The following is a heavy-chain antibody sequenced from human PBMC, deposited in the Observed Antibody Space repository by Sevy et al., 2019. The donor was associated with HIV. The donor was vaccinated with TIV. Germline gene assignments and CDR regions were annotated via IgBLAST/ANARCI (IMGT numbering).Heavy chain of an antibody. V-gene: IGHV3-49*03. Sequence: GGSLRLSCTASGFTFGDYAMNWFRQAPGKGLEWVGFIRTKAYGGTTEYAASVKGRFTISRDDSKSIAYLQMNSLKTGDMAVYYCTRGRYTYVPFDYWGQGTLVTVSS. CDR1: GFTFGDYA. D-gene: IGHD3-10*02. CDR3: TRGRYTYVPFDY. CDR2: IRTKAYGGTT. J-gene: IGHJ4*02.